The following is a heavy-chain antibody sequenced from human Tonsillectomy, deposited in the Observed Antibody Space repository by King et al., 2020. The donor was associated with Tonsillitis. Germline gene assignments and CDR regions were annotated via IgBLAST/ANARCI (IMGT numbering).Heavy chain of an antibody. J-gene: IGHJ4*02. Sequence: QLVQSGAEVKKPGASVKVSCKASGYTFTSYYMHWVRQAPGQGLEWMGIINPSGGRTSYAQKFQGRVTMTSDTSTSTVNMDLSSLSSEDTAVNYCARHGPPYCSGGSCYSHFDYWGLGTLVTVSS. V-gene: IGHV1-46*01. D-gene: IGHD2-15*01. CDR2: INPSGGRT. CDR1: GYTFTSYY. CDR3: ARHGPPYCSGGSCYSHFDY.